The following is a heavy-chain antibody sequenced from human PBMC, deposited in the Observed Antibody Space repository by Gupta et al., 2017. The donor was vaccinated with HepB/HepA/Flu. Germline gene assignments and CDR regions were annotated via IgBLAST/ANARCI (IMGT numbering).Heavy chain of an antibody. D-gene: IGHD2-21*01. CDR3: ARDRYCGGDCYYAGFDY. V-gene: IGHV4-39*01. J-gene: IGHJ4*02. CDR2: IYYSGRT. Sequence: QLQLQASGPGLVKPSETLSLTCTVSGGSFSSISYYWGWIRQPPGKGLEYIGSIYYSGRTYHNPSLRSRVTISVDTSKNQFSLKLTSVTAADTAVYYCARDRYCGGDCYYAGFDYWGQGTLVTVSS. CDR1: GGSFSSISYY.